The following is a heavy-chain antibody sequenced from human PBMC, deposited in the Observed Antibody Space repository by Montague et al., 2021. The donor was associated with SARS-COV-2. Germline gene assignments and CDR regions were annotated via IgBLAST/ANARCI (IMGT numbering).Heavy chain of an antibody. J-gene: IGHJ6*02. CDR1: GDSISTSY. V-gene: IGHV4-59*01. D-gene: IGHD3-10*01. CDR2: VYYIGRS. Sequence: SETLSLTCTVSGDSISTSYWAWIRQPPGKGLEWIGYVYYIGRSSYNSSLKSRATISVDTSKNQVSLNLRSVTAADTAVYYCARDDIVLQGVTKGMDVWGQGTTVTVSS. CDR3: ARDDIVLQGVTKGMDV.